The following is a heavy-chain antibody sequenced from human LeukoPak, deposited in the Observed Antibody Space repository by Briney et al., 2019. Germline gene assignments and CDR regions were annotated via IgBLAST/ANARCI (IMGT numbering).Heavy chain of an antibody. CDR2: IWYDGSNK. V-gene: IGHV3-33*01. CDR3: ARDRQQLAAEYFQH. Sequence: GRSLRLSCAASGFTFSSYGMHWVRQAPGKGLEWVAVIWYDGSNKYCADSVKGRFTISRDNSKNTLYLQMNSLRAEDTAVYYCARDRQQLAAEYFQHWGQGTLVTVSS. D-gene: IGHD6-13*01. J-gene: IGHJ1*01. CDR1: GFTFSSYG.